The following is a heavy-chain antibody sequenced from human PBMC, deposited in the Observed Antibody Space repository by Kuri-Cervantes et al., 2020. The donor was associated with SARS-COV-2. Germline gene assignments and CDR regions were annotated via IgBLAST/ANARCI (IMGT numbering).Heavy chain of an antibody. CDR2: MNPNSGNT. CDR3: ATALNSIAANLN. CDR1: GYTFTSYD. D-gene: IGHD6-13*01. J-gene: IGHJ4*02. V-gene: IGHV1-8*02. Sequence: ASVKVSCKASGYTFTSYDINWVRQATGQGLEWMGWMNPNSGNTGYAQKFQGRVTMTRNTSISTAYTELSSLRSEDTAVYYCATALNSIAANLNWGQGTLVTVSS.